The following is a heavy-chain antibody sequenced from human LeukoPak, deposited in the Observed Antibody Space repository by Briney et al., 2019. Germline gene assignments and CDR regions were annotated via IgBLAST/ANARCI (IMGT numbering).Heavy chain of an antibody. V-gene: IGHV3-21*04. CDR1: GFTFSSYS. J-gene: IGHJ4*02. D-gene: IGHD6-19*01. CDR3: AKPAVAGHFDY. CDR2: VSTGSNYI. Sequence: GGSLRLSCTASGFTFSSYSLNWVRQAPGKGLEWVSSVSTGSNYIYYADSVKGRFTISRDNSKNTLYLQMNSLRAEDTAVYYCAKPAVAGHFDYWGQGTLVTVSS.